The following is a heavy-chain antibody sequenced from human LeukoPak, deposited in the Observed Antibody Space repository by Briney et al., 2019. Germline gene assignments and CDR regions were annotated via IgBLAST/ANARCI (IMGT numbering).Heavy chain of an antibody. CDR3: ARHYGSGMDYFDP. J-gene: IGHJ5*02. D-gene: IGHD3-10*01. Sequence: PSQTLSLTCTVSGGSISSGGYYWSWIRQPPGKGLKWIGYIYHSGSTYYNPSLKSRVAISVDRSKNQFSLKLSSVTAADTAVYYCARHYGSGMDYFDPWGQGTLVSVSS. V-gene: IGHV4-30-2*01. CDR1: GGSISSGGYY. CDR2: IYHSGST.